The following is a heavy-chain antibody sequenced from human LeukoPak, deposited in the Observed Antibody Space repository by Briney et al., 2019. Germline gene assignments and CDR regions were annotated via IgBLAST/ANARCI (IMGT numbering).Heavy chain of an antibody. D-gene: IGHD1-26*01. CDR3: ARGRGRGGSYNY. V-gene: IGHV4-39*01. CDR1: GDSIRSSSYY. Sequence: SETLSLTCTVSGDSIRSSSYYWGWIRQPPGKGLEWIGIIYYSGSTYYNPSLKSRVTISVDTSNNQFSLKLSSVTAADAAVYYCARGRGRGGSYNYWGQGTLVTVSS. CDR2: IYYSGST. J-gene: IGHJ4*02.